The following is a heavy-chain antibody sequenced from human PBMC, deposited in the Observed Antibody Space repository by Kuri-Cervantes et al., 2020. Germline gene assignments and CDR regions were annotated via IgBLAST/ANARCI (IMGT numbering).Heavy chain of an antibody. CDR3: ARKHFSSGYFDY. D-gene: IGHD6-19*01. CDR2: IYPGDSDT. V-gene: IGHV5-51*01. CDR1: GYSFTSYW. J-gene: IGHJ4*02. Sequence: GGSLRLSCKGSGYSFTSYWIGWVRQMPGKGLEWMGIIYPGDSDTRYSPSFQGQVTISADKSISTAYLQWSSLKASDTAMYYRARKHFSSGYFDYWGQGTLVTVSS.